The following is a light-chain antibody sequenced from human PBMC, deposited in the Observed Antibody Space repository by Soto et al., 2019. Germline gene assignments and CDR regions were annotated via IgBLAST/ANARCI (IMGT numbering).Light chain of an antibody. CDR1: SSDVGGYNY. CDR3: SSYTSSRTLDVV. CDR2: EVS. Sequence: QSSLTQPASVSGSPGQSITISCTGTSSDVGGYNYVSWYQQHPGKAPKLMIYEVSNRPSGVSNRFSGSKSGNTASLTISGLQAEDEADYYCSSYTSSRTLDVVVGGGTQLTV. J-gene: IGLJ2*01. V-gene: IGLV2-14*01.